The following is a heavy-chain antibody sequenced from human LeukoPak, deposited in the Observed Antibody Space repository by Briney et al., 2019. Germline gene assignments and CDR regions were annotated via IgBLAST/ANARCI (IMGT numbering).Heavy chain of an antibody. D-gene: IGHD2-2*01. CDR1: GFTFSSYA. CDR3: ARGLADCSSTSCYWNRFDP. CDR2: ISYDGSNK. V-gene: IGHV3-30*04. J-gene: IGHJ5*02. Sequence: PGRSLRLSCAASGFTFSSYAMHWVRQAPGKGLEWVAVISYDGSNKYYADSVKGRFTVSRDNSKNTLYLQMNSLRAEDTAAYYCARGLADCSSTSCYWNRFDPWGQGTLVTVSS.